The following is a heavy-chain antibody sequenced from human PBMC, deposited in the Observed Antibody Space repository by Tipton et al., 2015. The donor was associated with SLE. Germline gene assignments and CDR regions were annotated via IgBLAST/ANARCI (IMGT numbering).Heavy chain of an antibody. V-gene: IGHV4-59*01. CDR2: ISYSETT. Sequence: LRLSCAVSGGSITTYYWSWIQQSPGKGLEWIGYISYSETTNYNPSLKSRVTISVDTSKNQFSLKLRSVTAADTAVYYCAGAWQGYCSGGTCYVLDYWGQGTLVTVSS. D-gene: IGHD2-15*01. CDR3: AGAWQGYCSGGTCYVLDY. CDR1: GGSITTYY. J-gene: IGHJ4*02.